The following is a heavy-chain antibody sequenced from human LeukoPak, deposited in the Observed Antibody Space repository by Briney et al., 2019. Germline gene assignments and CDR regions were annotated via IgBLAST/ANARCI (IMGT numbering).Heavy chain of an antibody. CDR1: GYTFTGYY. CDR2: INPNSGGT. J-gene: IGHJ4*02. Sequence: ASVKVSCKASGYTFTGYYMHWVRQSPGQGLEWMGWINPNSGGTHSAHTSQGRVTMTRDTAISTAYMELSSLRSEDTAVYYCARVLTDTAMVRPLYYFDYWGQGTLVTVSS. CDR3: ARVLTDTAMVRPLYYFDY. D-gene: IGHD5-18*01. V-gene: IGHV1-2*02.